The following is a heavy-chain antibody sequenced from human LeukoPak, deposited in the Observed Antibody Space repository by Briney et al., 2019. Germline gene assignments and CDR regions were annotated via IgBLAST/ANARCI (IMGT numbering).Heavy chain of an antibody. V-gene: IGHV4-39*07. CDR1: GGSISSSSYY. CDR2: IYYSGST. CDR3: AGIPAECSGGSCYWVLFDY. J-gene: IGHJ4*02. D-gene: IGHD2-15*01. Sequence: PSETLSLTCTVSGGSISSSSYYWGWIRQPPGKGLEWIGSIYYSGSTYYNPSLKSRVTISVDTSKNQFSLKLSSVTAADTAVYYCAGIPAECSGGSCYWVLFDYWGQGTLVTVSS.